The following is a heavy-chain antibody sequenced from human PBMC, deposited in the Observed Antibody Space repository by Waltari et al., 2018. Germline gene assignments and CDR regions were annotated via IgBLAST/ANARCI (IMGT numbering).Heavy chain of an antibody. CDR2: IIPIFGTA. CDR3: ARAYYYDSSGYYFDY. V-gene: IGHV1-69*01. Sequence: QVQLVQSGAGVKTPGSSVKVSCKASGGTFSRYAVRWVRQAPGQGLEWMGGIIPIFGTANYAQKFQGRVTITADESTSTAYMELSSLRSEDTAVYYCARAYYYDSSGYYFDYWGQGTLVTVSS. J-gene: IGHJ4*02. D-gene: IGHD3-22*01. CDR1: GGTFSRYA.